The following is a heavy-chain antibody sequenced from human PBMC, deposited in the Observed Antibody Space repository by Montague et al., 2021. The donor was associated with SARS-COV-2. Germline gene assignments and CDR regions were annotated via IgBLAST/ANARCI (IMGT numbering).Heavy chain of an antibody. V-gene: IGHV4-61*02. Sequence: TLSLTCTVSGASISTGIYYWSWIRQPAGKGLEWIGRIRTTGHTDYNSSLESRVFMSVDTSTNQFSLSLTSVTAAGTAVYFCARFGSGTIEFDLWGQGTLGTVSS. CDR3: ARFGSGTIEFDL. D-gene: IGHD1-26*01. CDR1: GASISTGIYY. J-gene: IGHJ4*02. CDR2: IRTTGHT.